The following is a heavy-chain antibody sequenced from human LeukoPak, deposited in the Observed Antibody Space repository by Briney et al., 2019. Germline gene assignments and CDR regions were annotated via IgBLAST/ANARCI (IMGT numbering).Heavy chain of an antibody. J-gene: IGHJ6*02. CDR3: AKAGGQGGDCSSTSCSPYYYYGMDV. CDR1: GFTFSSYG. D-gene: IGHD2-2*01. CDR2: ISYDGSNK. V-gene: IGHV3-30*18. Sequence: QPGGSLRLSCAASGFTFSSYGMHWVRQAPGKGLEWVAVISYDGSNKYYADSVKGRFTISRDNSKNTLYLQMNSLRAEDTAVYYCAKAGGQGGDCSSTSCSPYYYYGMDVWGQGTTVTVSS.